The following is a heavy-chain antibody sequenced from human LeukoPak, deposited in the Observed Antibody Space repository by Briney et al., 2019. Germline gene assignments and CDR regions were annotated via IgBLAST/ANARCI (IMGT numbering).Heavy chain of an antibody. J-gene: IGHJ5*02. CDR1: GGTFSSYG. CDR3: AREFKQSNWNDGHWFDP. Sequence: ASVKVSCKASGGTFSSYGISWVRQAPGQGIEWMGRISPIFEIANYAQKFQGRVTITADKSTSTAYMELSSLRSEDSAIYYCAREFKQSNWNDGHWFDPWGQGTLVTVSS. V-gene: IGHV1-69*04. D-gene: IGHD1-20*01. CDR2: ISPIFEIA.